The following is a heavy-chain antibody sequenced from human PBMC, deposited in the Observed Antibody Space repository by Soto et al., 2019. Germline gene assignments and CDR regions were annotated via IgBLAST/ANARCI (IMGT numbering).Heavy chain of an antibody. Sequence: GASVKVSCKASGYTFTGYYMHWVRQAPGQGLEWMGWINPNSGGTNYAQKFQGWVTMTRDTSISTAYMELSRLRSDDTAVYYCARMAVAGQDYFDYWGQGTLVTVSS. J-gene: IGHJ4*02. D-gene: IGHD6-19*01. CDR1: GYTFTGYY. CDR3: ARMAVAGQDYFDY. CDR2: INPNSGGT. V-gene: IGHV1-2*04.